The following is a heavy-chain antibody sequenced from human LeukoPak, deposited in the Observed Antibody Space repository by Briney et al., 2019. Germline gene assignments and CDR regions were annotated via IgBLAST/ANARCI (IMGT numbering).Heavy chain of an antibody. Sequence: GGSLRLSCAASGFTFSGSAMHWVRQASGKGLEWVGRIRTKANSYATAYAASVKGRFTISRDDSKNTAHLQMNSLKTEDTAMYYCTGTIAVDAFDIWGQGTMVIVSS. CDR1: GFTFSGSA. D-gene: IGHD2-15*01. CDR3: TGTIAVDAFDI. J-gene: IGHJ3*02. CDR2: IRTKANSYAT. V-gene: IGHV3-73*01.